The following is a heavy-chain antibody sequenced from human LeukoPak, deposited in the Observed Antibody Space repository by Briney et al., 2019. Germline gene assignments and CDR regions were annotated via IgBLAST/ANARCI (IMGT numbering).Heavy chain of an antibody. CDR1: GFTVGSYA. Sequence: GGSLRLSCAGSGFTVGSYAMSWVRQAPGKGLEWVSGISGSGGKTYYADSVKGRFTISRDNSKNTLYLQMNNLRVEDTAVYYCAKLYYDYVWGSYRYYFFDSWGQGTQVTVSS. V-gene: IGHV3-23*01. J-gene: IGHJ4*02. D-gene: IGHD3-16*02. CDR3: AKLYYDYVWGSYRYYFFDS. CDR2: ISGSGGKT.